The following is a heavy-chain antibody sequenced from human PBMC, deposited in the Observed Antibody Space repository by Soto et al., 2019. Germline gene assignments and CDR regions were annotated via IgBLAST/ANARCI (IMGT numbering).Heavy chain of an antibody. Sequence: SVKVSCKASGGTFSSYAISWVRQAPGQGLEWMGGIIPIFGTANYAQKFQGRVTITADESTSTAYMELSSLRSEDTAVYYCARGGGDFWSGYQVVTAMYFDYWGQGTLVTVSS. D-gene: IGHD3-3*01. V-gene: IGHV1-69*13. J-gene: IGHJ4*02. CDR3: ARGGGDFWSGYQVVTAMYFDY. CDR2: IIPIFGTA. CDR1: GGTFSSYA.